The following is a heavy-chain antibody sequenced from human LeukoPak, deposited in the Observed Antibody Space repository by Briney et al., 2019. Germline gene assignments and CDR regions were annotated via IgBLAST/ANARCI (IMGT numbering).Heavy chain of an antibody. D-gene: IGHD3-3*01. CDR3: AKDIGAIFGVVIDAFDI. Sequence: GGSLRLPCAASGFTFDDYTMHWVRQAPGKGLEWVSLISWDGGSTYYADSVKGRFTISRDNSKNSLYLQMNSLRTEDTALYYCAKDIGAIFGVVIDAFDIWGQGTMVTVSS. CDR1: GFTFDDYT. CDR2: ISWDGGST. V-gene: IGHV3-43*01. J-gene: IGHJ3*02.